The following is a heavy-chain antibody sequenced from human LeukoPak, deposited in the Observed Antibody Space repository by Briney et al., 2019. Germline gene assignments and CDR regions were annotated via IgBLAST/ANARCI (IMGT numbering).Heavy chain of an antibody. D-gene: IGHD1-26*01. J-gene: IGHJ4*02. CDR3: ARDLATLRGGDQSFDY. Sequence: SVKVSCKASGGTFSSYAISWVRQAPGQGLEWMGRIIPILGIANYAQKFQGRVTITADKSTGTAYMELSSLRSEDTAVYYCARDLATLRGGDQSFDYWGQGTLVTVSS. CDR1: GGTFSSYA. V-gene: IGHV1-69*04. CDR2: IIPILGIA.